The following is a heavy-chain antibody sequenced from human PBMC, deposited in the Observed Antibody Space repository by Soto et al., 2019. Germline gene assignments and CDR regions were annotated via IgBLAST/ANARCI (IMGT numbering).Heavy chain of an antibody. CDR2: VFYTGFT. J-gene: IGHJ4*02. V-gene: IGHV4-39*01. D-gene: IGHD1-20*01. CDR3: ASSQKGYNWNYFDH. CDR1: GGSISGSYYY. Sequence: QLQLQESGPGLVKPSETLSLTCAVSGGSISGSYYYWGWLRQSPGRGPEWIGSVFYTGFTSYNPSVESRGSVSVDTSKNQFCLKVSAVTAADTAVYYCASSQKGYNWNYFDHWGQGALVTVAS.